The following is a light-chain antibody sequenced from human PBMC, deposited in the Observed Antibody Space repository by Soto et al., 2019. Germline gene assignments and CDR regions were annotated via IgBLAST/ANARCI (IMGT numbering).Light chain of an antibody. V-gene: IGKV3-11*01. J-gene: IGKJ5*01. CDR1: QTIRGL. CDR2: DTS. CDR3: QQRHNWPIT. Sequence: EIVLTQSLATLSLSPGERATLSCRTSQTIRGLLNWYQQRPGQAPRLLIYDTSNRATDIPARFSGSGSGTDFILTISSLDPEDFGVYFCQQRHNWPITFGQGTRLDIK.